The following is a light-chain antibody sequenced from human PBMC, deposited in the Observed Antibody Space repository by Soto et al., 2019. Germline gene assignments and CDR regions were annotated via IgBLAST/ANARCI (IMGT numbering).Light chain of an antibody. V-gene: IGLV1-51*01. CDR3: EAWDSSLSAGV. Sequence: QSVLTQPPSVSAAPGQKVTVSCSGSRSNVGNNYVSWYQHLPGSAPKHLIYDNDKRPSGIPDRFSASKSGTSATLGITGLQTGDEADYYCEAWDSSLSAGVFGGGTKLTVL. CDR1: RSNVGNNY. J-gene: IGLJ3*02. CDR2: DND.